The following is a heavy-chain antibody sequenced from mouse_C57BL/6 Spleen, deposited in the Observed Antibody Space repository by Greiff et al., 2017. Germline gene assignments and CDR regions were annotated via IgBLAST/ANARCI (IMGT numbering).Heavy chain of an antibody. D-gene: IGHD2-12*01. J-gene: IGHJ4*01. CDR1: GYAFSSSW. Sequence: QVQLQQSGPELVKPGASVKISCKASGYAFSSSWMNWVKQRPGKGLEWIGRIYPGGGDTNYNGKFKGKATLSADKSSSTAYMQLSSLTSVDSAVYYAATYSDSRYAMDYWGQGTSVTVSA. CDR2: IYPGGGDT. CDR3: ATYSDSRYAMDY. V-gene: IGHV1-82*01.